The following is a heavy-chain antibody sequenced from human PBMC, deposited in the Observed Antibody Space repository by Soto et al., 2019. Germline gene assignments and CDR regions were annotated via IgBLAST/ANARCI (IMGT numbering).Heavy chain of an antibody. CDR3: ARVARPYYYYYGMDV. J-gene: IGHJ6*02. CDR1: GYTFTSYG. D-gene: IGHD2-15*01. V-gene: IGHV1-18*01. CDR2: ISAYNGNT. Sequence: QVQLVQSGAEVKKPGASVKVSCKASGYTFTSYGISWVRQAPGQGLEWMGWISAYNGNTNYAQKRQGRVTMTTDTSTSTAYMELRSLRSDDTAVYYCARVARPYYYYYGMDVWGQGTTVTVSS.